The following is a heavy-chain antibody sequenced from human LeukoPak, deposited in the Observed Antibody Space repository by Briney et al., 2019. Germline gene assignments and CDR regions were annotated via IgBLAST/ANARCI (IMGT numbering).Heavy chain of an antibody. V-gene: IGHV4-30-4*01. CDR2: IYYSGGT. D-gene: IGHD6-13*01. CDR1: GDSISDGDYY. J-gene: IGHJ4*02. Sequence: SQTLSLTCTVSGDSISDGDYYWSWIRQPPGKGLEWLGYIYYSGGTYYNPSLKSRLTISVDTSRDQFSLKLSSVTAADTAVYYCARAWTSAGRFDFWGQGTLVPVSS. CDR3: ARAWTSAGRFDF.